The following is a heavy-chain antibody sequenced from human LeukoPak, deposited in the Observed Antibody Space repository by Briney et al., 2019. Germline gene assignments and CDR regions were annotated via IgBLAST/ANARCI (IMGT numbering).Heavy chain of an antibody. D-gene: IGHD1-26*01. J-gene: IGHJ4*02. Sequence: GGSLRLSRAASGLTFSSYWMHWVRQAPGKGLVWVSRINTDGSSTTYADSVKGRFTISRDNAKNTLYLQMNSLRADDTAVYYCAKGLMGATPYYFDYWGQGTLVTVSS. V-gene: IGHV3-74*01. CDR2: INTDGSST. CDR3: AKGLMGATPYYFDY. CDR1: GLTFSSYW.